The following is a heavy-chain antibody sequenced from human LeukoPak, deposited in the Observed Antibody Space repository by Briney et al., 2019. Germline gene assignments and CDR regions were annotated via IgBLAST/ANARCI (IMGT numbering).Heavy chain of an antibody. Sequence: SETLSLTCTVSGGSISSGDYYWSWIRQPPGKGLEWIGYIYYSGSTYYNPSLKSRVTISVDTSTNQFSLKLSSVTAADTAVYYCARHTTLGVGATLRAFDIWGQGTMVTVSS. CDR1: GGSISSGDYY. J-gene: IGHJ3*02. CDR2: IYYSGST. D-gene: IGHD1-26*01. CDR3: ARHTTLGVGATLRAFDI. V-gene: IGHV4-30-4*01.